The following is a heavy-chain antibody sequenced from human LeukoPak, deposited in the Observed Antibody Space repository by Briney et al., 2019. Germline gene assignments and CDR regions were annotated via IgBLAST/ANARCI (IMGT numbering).Heavy chain of an antibody. Sequence: SVKVSCKASGGTFSSYAISWVRQAPGQGLEWMARIIPIFGTANYAQKFQGRVTITTDESTSTAYMELSSLRSEDTAVYYCAREGGGYSYGLYPFWGQGTLVTVSS. CDR3: AREGGGYSYGLYPF. CDR1: GGTFSSYA. D-gene: IGHD5-18*01. V-gene: IGHV1-69*05. J-gene: IGHJ4*02. CDR2: IIPIFGTA.